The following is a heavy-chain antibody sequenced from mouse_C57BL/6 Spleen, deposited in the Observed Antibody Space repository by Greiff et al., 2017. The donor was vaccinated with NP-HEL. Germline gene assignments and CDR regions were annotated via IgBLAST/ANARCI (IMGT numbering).Heavy chain of an antibody. CDR1: GFTFSSYT. J-gene: IGHJ2*01. D-gene: IGHD1-1*01. CDR2: ISGGGGNT. CDR3: ARNYYGSSYGDY. V-gene: IGHV5-9*01. Sequence: EVKLVESGGGLVKPGGSLKLSCAASGFTFSSYTMSWVRQTPEKRLEWVATISGGGGNTYYPDSVKGRFTISRDNAKNTLYLQMSSLRSEDTALYYCARNYYGSSYGDYWGQGTTLTVSS.